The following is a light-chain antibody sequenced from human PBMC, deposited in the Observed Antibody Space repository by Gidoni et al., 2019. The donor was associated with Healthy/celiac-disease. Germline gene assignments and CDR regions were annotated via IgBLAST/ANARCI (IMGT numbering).Light chain of an antibody. J-gene: IGLJ3*02. CDR3: QVWDSSSDQGV. CDR2: DDS. Sequence: SYGLTQPPWVSVAQGQTARITCGGNNVGRKSVHWYQQNPGQAPVLVVYDDSDRPSGIPERFSGSNSGNTATLTISRFEAGDEADYYCQVWDSSSDQGVFGGWTKLTVL. V-gene: IGLV3-21*02. CDR1: NVGRKS.